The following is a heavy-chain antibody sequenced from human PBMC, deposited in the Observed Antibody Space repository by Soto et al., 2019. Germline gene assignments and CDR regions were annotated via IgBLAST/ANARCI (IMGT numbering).Heavy chain of an antibody. J-gene: IGHJ6*02. Sequence: GGSLRLSCAASGFTFSSYSMNWVRQAPGKGLEWVSSISSSSSYIYHADSVKGRFTISRDNAKNSLYLQMNSLRAEDTAVYYCARGVYSYGSLYYYYYGMDVWGQGTTVTVSS. CDR1: GFTFSSYS. D-gene: IGHD5-18*01. V-gene: IGHV3-21*01. CDR3: ARGVYSYGSLYYYYYGMDV. CDR2: ISSSSSYI.